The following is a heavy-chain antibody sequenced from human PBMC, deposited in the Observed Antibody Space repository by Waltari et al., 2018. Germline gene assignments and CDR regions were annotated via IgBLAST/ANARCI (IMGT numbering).Heavy chain of an antibody. CDR3: ARRGRRNYWFDP. D-gene: IGHD2-15*01. J-gene: IGHJ5*02. V-gene: IGHV4-34*01. Sequence: QVQLQQWGAGLLKPSETLSLTCAVYGGSFRGYYWSWIRQPPGKGLEWIGEINHSGSTNYNPSLKSRVTISVDTSKNQFSLKLSSVTAADTAVYYCARRGRRNYWFDPWGQGTLVTVSS. CDR1: GGSFRGYY. CDR2: INHSGST.